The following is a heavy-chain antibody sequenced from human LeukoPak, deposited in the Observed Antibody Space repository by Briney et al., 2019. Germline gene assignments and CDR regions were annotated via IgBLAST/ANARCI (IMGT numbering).Heavy chain of an antibody. J-gene: IGHJ3*02. CDR2: ISSYNGNT. CDR1: GYTFTNYA. D-gene: IGHD2-15*01. CDR3: ARVTLSEIVVFDI. V-gene: IGHV1-18*01. Sequence: GASVKVSCKASGYTFTNYAITWVRQAPGQGLEWMGWISSYNGNTNYAQKLQGRVTMTTETSTSTAYMELRSLRSDDTAVYYCARVTLSEIVVFDIWGQGTMVTVSS.